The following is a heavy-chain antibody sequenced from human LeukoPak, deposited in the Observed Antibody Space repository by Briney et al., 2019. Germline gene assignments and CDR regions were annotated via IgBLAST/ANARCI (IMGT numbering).Heavy chain of an antibody. V-gene: IGHV3-30-3*01. CDR1: GXTFSSYA. D-gene: IGHD4-17*01. CDR3: AREGPMTTVTTGAFDI. J-gene: IGHJ3*02. CDR2: ISYDGSNK. Sequence: GRSLRLSCAASGXTFSSYAMHWVRQAPGKGLEWVAVISYDGSNKYYADYVKGRFTISRDNSKNTLYLQMNSLRAEDTAVYSCAREGPMTTVTTGAFDIWGQGTLVTVSS.